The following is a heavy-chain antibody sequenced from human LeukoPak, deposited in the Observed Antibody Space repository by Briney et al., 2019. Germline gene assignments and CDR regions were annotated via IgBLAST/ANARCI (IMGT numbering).Heavy chain of an antibody. J-gene: IGHJ6*03. CDR3: ALNFGFGELGDMDV. Sequence: SETLSLTRPVSGGSISGYYWSWIRQPAGKGLEWIGRIYTSGSINYNPSLKSRVTMSVDTSKNQFSLKLSSVTAADTAVYYCALNFGFGELGDMDVWGKGTTVTISS. CDR2: IYTSGSI. V-gene: IGHV4-4*07. D-gene: IGHD3-10*01. CDR1: GGSISGYY.